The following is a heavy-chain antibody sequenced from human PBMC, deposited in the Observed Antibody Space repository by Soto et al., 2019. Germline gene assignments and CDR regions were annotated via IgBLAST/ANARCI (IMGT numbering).Heavy chain of an antibody. J-gene: IGHJ4*02. CDR3: ATRGTYYYDSSGYFGY. CDR1: GGTFSSYA. D-gene: IGHD3-22*01. V-gene: IGHV1-69*01. CDR2: IIPIFGTA. Sequence: QVQLVQSGAEVQKPGSSVKVSCKASGGTFSSYAISWVRQAPGQGLEWMGGIIPIFGTANYAQKFQGRVTITADESTSTAYMELSSLGSEDTAVYYCATRGTYYYDSSGYFGYWGQGTLVTVSS.